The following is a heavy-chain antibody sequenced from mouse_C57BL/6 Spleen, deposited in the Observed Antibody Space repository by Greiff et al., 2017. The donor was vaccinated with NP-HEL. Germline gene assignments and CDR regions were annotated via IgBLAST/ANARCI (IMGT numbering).Heavy chain of an antibody. D-gene: IGHD4-1*01. CDR3: AKNERDWAFFDY. J-gene: IGHJ2*01. CDR2: IWRGGST. Sequence: VMLVESGPGLVQPSQSLSIPCTVSGFSLTSYGVHWVRQSPGTGLEWLGVIWRGGSTDYNAAFMSRLSITKDNSKSQVFFKMNSLQADDTAIYYCAKNERDWAFFDYWGQGTTLTVSS. CDR1: GFSLTSYG. V-gene: IGHV2-5*01.